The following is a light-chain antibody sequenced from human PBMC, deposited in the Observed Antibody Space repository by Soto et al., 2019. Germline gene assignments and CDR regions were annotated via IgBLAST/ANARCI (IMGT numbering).Light chain of an antibody. CDR3: SSYSTSRTVL. J-gene: IGLJ2*01. CDR1: NSDVGGYNY. V-gene: IGLV2-14*01. Sequence: QSALTQPASVSGSPGQSITISCTGSNSDVGGYNYVSWYQQHPGKAPKLMSYEVTNRPSGVSNRFSGSKSGNTASLSISGIQPADEADDYCSSYSTSRTVLFGGGTKLNVL. CDR2: EVT.